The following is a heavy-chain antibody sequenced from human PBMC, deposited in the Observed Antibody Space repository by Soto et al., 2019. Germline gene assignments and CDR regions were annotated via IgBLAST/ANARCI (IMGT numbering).Heavy chain of an antibody. CDR3: ARDLRGSSQDKHYYYYGMDV. CDR2: ISYDGSNK. D-gene: IGHD6-6*01. J-gene: IGHJ6*02. V-gene: IGHV3-30-3*01. Sequence: GGSLRLSCAASGFTFRSYAMHWVRQAPGKGLERLAIISYDGSNKYYADYVKGRFTISRDNSKTTLYLRMNSLRAEDTAVYYCARDLRGSSQDKHYYYYGMDVWVHGTTVTVS. CDR1: GFTFRSYA.